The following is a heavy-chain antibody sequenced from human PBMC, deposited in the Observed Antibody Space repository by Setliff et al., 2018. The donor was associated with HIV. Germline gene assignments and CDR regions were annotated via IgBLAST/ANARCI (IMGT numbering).Heavy chain of an antibody. V-gene: IGHV1-2*06. D-gene: IGHD2-2*01. CDR1: GYTFTGYY. CDR3: AKGLTAANYQNYYYMDV. Sequence: GASVKVSCKASGYTFTGYYMHWVRQAPGQGLEWMGRINPNSGGTNYAQKFQGRVTMTRDTSISTAYMELSRLRSDDTAVYYCAKGLTAANYQNYYYMDVWGKGTTVTVSS. J-gene: IGHJ6*03. CDR2: INPNSGGT.